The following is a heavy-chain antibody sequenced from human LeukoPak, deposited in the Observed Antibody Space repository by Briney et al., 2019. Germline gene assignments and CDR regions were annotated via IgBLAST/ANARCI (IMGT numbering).Heavy chain of an antibody. J-gene: IGHJ6*03. Sequence: GGSLRLSCAASGFTVSSNYMSWVRQAPGKGLEWVSVIYSGGSTYYANSVKGRFTISRDNSKNTLYLQMNSLRAEDTAVYYCASGSGSYRTPYYYMDVWGKGTTVTVSS. CDR2: IYSGGST. CDR1: GFTVSSNY. CDR3: ASGSGSYRTPYYYMDV. D-gene: IGHD3-10*01. V-gene: IGHV3-53*01.